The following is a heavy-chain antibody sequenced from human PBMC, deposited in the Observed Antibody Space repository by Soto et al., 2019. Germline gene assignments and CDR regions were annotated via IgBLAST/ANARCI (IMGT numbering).Heavy chain of an antibody. Sequence: QVQLVESGGGVVQPGRSLRLSCAASGFTFSSYAMHWVRQAPGKGLEWVAVISYDGSNKYYADSVKGRFTISRDNSKNTLYLQMNSLRAEDTAVYYCASPSLDGLKANYFDYWGQGTLVTVSS. CDR2: ISYDGSNK. J-gene: IGHJ4*02. CDR3: ASPSLDGLKANYFDY. CDR1: GFTFSSYA. V-gene: IGHV3-30-3*01.